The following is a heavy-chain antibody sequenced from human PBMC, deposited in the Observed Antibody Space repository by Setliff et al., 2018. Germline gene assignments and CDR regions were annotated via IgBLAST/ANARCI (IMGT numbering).Heavy chain of an antibody. Sequence: SETLSLTCAVSGYSISSGYYWGWIRQPPGKGLEWIGSIYHSGSTYFNPSLKSRVTISVDTSKNQFSLKLSSVTAADTAVYYCARLRYYGSGSYLDYWGQGTLVTVSS. V-gene: IGHV4-38-2*01. CDR3: ARLRYYGSGSYLDY. J-gene: IGHJ4*02. D-gene: IGHD3-10*01. CDR2: IYHSGST. CDR1: GYSISSGYY.